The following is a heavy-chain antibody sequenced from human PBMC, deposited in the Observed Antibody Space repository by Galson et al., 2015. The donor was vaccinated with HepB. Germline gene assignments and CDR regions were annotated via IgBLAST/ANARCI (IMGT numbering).Heavy chain of an antibody. CDR2: VSTYNGNT. V-gene: IGHV1-18*01. J-gene: IGHJ6*04. D-gene: IGHD1-7*01. Sequence: SVKVSCKASGYTFDTYNIHWVRQAPGQGLEWMGWVSTYNGNTNYAQRLQGRVTMTTETSTKTAYLELGSLTSDDTAVYFCAREVSIGNYPHPYHLDVWGKETTVTVSS. CDR3: AREVSIGNYPHPYHLDV. CDR1: GYTFDTYN.